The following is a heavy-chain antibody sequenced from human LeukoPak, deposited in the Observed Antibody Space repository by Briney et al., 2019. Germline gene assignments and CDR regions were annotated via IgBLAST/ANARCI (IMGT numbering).Heavy chain of an antibody. Sequence: PSETLSLTCGVYGGSFSDYYWSWIRQPPGKGLEWIGEINHSGSTNYNPSLKSRGTISVYTSKNQFSLKVTSVTAADTAVYYCARRGYTYGWGWFDPWGQGTLVTVSS. V-gene: IGHV4-34*01. CDR3: ARRGYTYGWGWFDP. CDR2: INHSGST. D-gene: IGHD5-18*01. CDR1: GGSFSDYY. J-gene: IGHJ5*02.